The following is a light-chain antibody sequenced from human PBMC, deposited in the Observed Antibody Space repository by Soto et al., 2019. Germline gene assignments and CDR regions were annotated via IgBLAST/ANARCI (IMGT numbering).Light chain of an antibody. CDR3: AAWDDTLKRYV. V-gene: IGLV1-44*01. CDR2: YNN. J-gene: IGLJ1*01. Sequence: QSALTQPPSATQTPGQTVSIFCSGSNSNIASNTVNWYQHLPGTAPKLLIYYNNQRPSGVPDRFSGSKSGTSASLAISGLQSEDESDYYCAAWDDTLKRYVFGTGTKVTVL. CDR1: NSNIASNT.